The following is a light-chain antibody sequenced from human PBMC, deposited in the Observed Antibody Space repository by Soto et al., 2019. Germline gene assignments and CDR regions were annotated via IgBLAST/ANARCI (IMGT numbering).Light chain of an antibody. CDR3: QQFNSYLYT. V-gene: IGKV1-13*02. CDR2: DAS. J-gene: IGKJ2*01. Sequence: AIQLTQSPSSLSASVGDRVTITCRASQGISSALAWYQQKPGKAPKLLIYDASSLESGVPSRFSGSGSGTDFNLTISSLQPEDSATYYCQQFNSYLYTFGQGTKLEIK. CDR1: QGISSA.